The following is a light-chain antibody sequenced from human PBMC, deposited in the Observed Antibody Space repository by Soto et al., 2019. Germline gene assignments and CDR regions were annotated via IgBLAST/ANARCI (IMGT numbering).Light chain of an antibody. V-gene: IGKV3-15*01. CDR1: QSVSRN. J-gene: IGKJ2*01. CDR2: GAS. CDR3: QQYNGWPYT. Sequence: EIVMTQSPATLSVSPGERATLSCRASQSVSRNLAWYRQKPGQAPRLLIYGASTRATATPARFSGSGSGTEFTLTISRLQSEDFAVYYCQQYNGWPYTFGQGTKLEIK.